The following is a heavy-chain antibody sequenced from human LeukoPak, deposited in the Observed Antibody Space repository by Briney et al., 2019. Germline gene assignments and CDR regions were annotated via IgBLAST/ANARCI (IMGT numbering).Heavy chain of an antibody. D-gene: IGHD3-10*01. J-gene: IGHJ5*02. CDR2: ISSSGSYI. CDR3: ANYYGSGSFRNWFDP. Sequence: PGGSLRLSCAASGFTFSDYHMSWIRQAPGKGPEWVSFISSSGSYIHYADSVKGRFTISRDNAENSLYLQVNSLRAEDTAVYYCANYYGSGSFRNWFDPWGQGTLVTVSS. CDR1: GFTFSDYH. V-gene: IGHV3-11*01.